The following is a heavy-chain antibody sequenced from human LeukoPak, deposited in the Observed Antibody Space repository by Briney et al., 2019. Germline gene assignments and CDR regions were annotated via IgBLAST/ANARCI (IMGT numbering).Heavy chain of an antibody. CDR2: INPDGNKK. J-gene: IGHJ4*02. CDR1: GLTFSSSW. CDR3: ARDLAYGRLDY. D-gene: IGHD3-16*01. Sequence: PGGSLRLSWAVSGLTFSSSWMDWVRQAPGKGLEWVASINPDGNKKYSADSVKGRFTISRDNAENSLYLQMNSLRVEDTAFYYCARDLAYGRLDYWGQGMLVTVSS. V-gene: IGHV3-7*01.